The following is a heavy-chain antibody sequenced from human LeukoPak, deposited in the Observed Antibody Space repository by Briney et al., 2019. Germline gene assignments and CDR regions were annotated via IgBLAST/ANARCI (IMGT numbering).Heavy chain of an antibody. J-gene: IGHJ5*02. CDR3: ARGVDTAMDNWFDP. CDR1: GYSISSGYY. Sequence: SETLSLTCTVSGYSISSGYYWSWIRQPPGKGLEWIGEINHSGSTNYNPSLKSRVTISVDTSKNQFSLKLSSVTAADTAVYYCARGVDTAMDNWFDPWGQGTLVTVSS. CDR2: INHSGST. V-gene: IGHV4-38-2*02. D-gene: IGHD5-18*01.